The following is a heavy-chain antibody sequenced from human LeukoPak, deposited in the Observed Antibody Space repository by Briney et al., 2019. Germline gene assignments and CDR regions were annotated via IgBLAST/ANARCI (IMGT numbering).Heavy chain of an antibody. CDR1: GGSFSGYY. CDR2: INHSGST. V-gene: IGHV4-34*01. Sequence: PSETLSPTCAVYGGSFSGYYWSWIRQPPGKGLEWIGEINHSGSTNYNPSLKSRVTISVDTSKNQFSLKLSSVTAADTAVYYCARGKGYCSSTSCYWAPAFDYWGQGTLVTVSS. D-gene: IGHD2-2*01. J-gene: IGHJ4*02. CDR3: ARGKGYCSSTSCYWAPAFDY.